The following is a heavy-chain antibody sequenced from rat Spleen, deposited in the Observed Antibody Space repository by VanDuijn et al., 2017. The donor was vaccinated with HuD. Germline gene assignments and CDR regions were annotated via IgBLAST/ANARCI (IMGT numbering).Heavy chain of an antibody. V-gene: IGHV2S8*01. CDR3: ARADIAAISADGI. CDR1: GFSLSNYG. D-gene: IGHD1-2*01. J-gene: IGHJ3*01. Sequence: QVQLKESGPGLVQPSQTLSLTCTVSGFSLSNYGVIWVRQPPGKGLEWIAAISTGGNTYYNSGLKSRLGISRDTSKSQVYLKMNSLQSEDTATYCGARADIAAISADGIWGQGTLVTVSS. CDR2: ISTGGNT.